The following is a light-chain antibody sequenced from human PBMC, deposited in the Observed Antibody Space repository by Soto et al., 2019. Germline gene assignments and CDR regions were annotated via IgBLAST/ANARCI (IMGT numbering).Light chain of an antibody. V-gene: IGKV1-27*01. J-gene: IGKJ4*01. CDR2: AAS. CDR3: QKYSSG. Sequence: IQLTQSPSSLSASVGDRVTITCRASQGISNYLAWYQQKPGKVPKLLIYAASTLQSGVPSRFSGSGSGTDFTLTISSLQPEDVATYYCQKYSSGFGGGTKVDIK. CDR1: QGISNY.